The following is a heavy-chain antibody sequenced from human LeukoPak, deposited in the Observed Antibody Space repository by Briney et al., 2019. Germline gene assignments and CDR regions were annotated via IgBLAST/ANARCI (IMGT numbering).Heavy chain of an antibody. D-gene: IGHD5-18*01. Sequence: SETLSLTCSVSGGSISSSSYYWSWIRQPPGKGLEWIGEINHSGSTNYNPSLKSRVTISVDTSKNQFSLKLSSVTAADTAVYYCARGSTWIQLWSAAEYFQHWGQGTLVTVSS. CDR2: INHSGST. V-gene: IGHV4-39*07. J-gene: IGHJ1*01. CDR3: ARGSTWIQLWSAAEYFQH. CDR1: GGSISSSSYY.